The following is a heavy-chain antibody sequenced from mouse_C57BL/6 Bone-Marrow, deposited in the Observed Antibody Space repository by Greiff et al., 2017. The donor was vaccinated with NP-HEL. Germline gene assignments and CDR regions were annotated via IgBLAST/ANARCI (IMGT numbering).Heavy chain of an antibody. CDR3: ARGGAYYSNWFAY. J-gene: IGHJ3*01. Sequence: VQLQESDAELVKPGASVKISCKVSGYTFTDHTIHWMKQRPEQGLEWIGYIYPRDGSTKYNEKFKGKATLTADKSSSTAYMQLNSLTSEDSAVYFCARGGAYYSNWFAYWGQGTLVTVSA. V-gene: IGHV1-78*01. CDR1: GYTFTDHT. CDR2: IYPRDGST. D-gene: IGHD2-5*01.